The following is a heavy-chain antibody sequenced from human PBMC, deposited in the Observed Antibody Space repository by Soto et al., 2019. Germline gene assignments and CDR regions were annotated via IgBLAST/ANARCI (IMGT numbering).Heavy chain of an antibody. V-gene: IGHV1-3*03. Sequence: ASVKVSCKATGHTSTNYAMHWVRQAPGQRPEWMGWINAVNGDTKYSQKFQGRVTITRDTSARTAYMELSSLRFEDMAVYYCASQVEMEWGGNYYYSMDVWGQGSTFTVSS. CDR2: INAVNGDT. CDR3: ASQVEMEWGGNYYYSMDV. D-gene: IGHD3-3*01. J-gene: IGHJ6*02. CDR1: GHTSTNYA.